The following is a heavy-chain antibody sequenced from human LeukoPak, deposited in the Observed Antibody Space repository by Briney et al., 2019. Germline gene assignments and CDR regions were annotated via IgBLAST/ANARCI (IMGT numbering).Heavy chain of an antibody. V-gene: IGHV3-23*01. D-gene: IGHD6-13*01. Sequence: CLRPSPAVSVVTLTSDAISSGPQAPGKRLWCVSGISVTVGSTYYADSVKGRFTITRDNSKNTLYLQMNSLRAEDTAVYYCAKSRGLIAAATYWGQGTLVTVSS. CDR3: AKSRGLIAAATY. CDR2: ISVTVGST. J-gene: IGHJ4*02. CDR1: VVTLTSDA.